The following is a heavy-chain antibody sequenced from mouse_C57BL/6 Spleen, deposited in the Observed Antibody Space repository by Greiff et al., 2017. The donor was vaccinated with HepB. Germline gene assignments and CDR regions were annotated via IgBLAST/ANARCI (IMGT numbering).Heavy chain of an antibody. J-gene: IGHJ4*01. CDR1: GYTFTSYW. V-gene: IGHV1-69*01. D-gene: IGHD2-4*01. CDR3: ARSGDYDGYYAMDY. Sequence: VQLQQSGAELVMPGASVKLSCKASGYTFTSYWMHWVKQRPGQGLEWIGEIDPSDSYTNYNQKFKGKSTLTVDKSSSTAYMQLSSLTSEDSAVDYCARSGDYDGYYAMDYWGQGTSVTVSS. CDR2: IDPSDSYT.